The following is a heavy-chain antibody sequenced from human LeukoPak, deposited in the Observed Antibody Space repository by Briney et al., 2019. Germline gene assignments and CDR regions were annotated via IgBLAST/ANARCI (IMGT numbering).Heavy chain of an antibody. D-gene: IGHD4-17*01. CDR2: IYSGGST. J-gene: IGHJ4*02. CDR1: GFTVSSNY. V-gene: IGHV3-53*01. CDR3: ASLPDYGDYIDY. Sequence: GGSLRLSCAASGFTVSSNYMSWVRQAPGKGPEWVSVIYSGGSTYYADSVKGRFTISRDNSKNTLYLQMNSLRAEDTAVYYCASLPDYGDYIDYWGQGTLVTVSS.